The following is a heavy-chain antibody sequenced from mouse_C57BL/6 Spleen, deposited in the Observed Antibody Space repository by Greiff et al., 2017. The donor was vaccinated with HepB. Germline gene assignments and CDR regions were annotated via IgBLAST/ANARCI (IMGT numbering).Heavy chain of an antibody. Sequence: QVQLQQSGAELVKPGASVKLSCKASGYTFTSYWMHWVKQRPGQGLEWIGMIHPNSGSTNYNEKFKSKATLTVDKSSSTAYMQLSSLTSEDSAVYYCARESLLLRMDYWGQGTSVTVSS. J-gene: IGHJ4*01. CDR1: GYTFTSYW. CDR2: IHPNSGST. D-gene: IGHD1-1*01. V-gene: IGHV1-64*01. CDR3: ARESLLLRMDY.